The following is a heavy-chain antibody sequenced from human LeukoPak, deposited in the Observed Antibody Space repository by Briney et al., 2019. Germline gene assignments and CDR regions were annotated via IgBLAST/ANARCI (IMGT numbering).Heavy chain of an antibody. V-gene: IGHV3-23*01. J-gene: IGHJ4*02. CDR3: AKGDTTWELPHDY. D-gene: IGHD1-26*01. CDR1: GFTFSSYG. Sequence: GRSLRLSCAASGFTFSSYGMSWVRQAPGKGLEWVSAISGSGGSTYYADSVKGRFTISRDNSKNTLYLQMNSLRAEDTAVYYCAKGDTTWELPHDYWGQGTLVTVSS. CDR2: ISGSGGST.